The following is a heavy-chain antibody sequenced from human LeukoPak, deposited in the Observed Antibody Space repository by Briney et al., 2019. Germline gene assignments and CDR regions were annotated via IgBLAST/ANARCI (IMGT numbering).Heavy chain of an antibody. Sequence: GGPLRLSCAASGFTFSDYYMSWIRQAPGKGLEWVSYISSSGSTIYYADSVKGRFTISRDNAKNSLYLQRNSLRAEDTAVYYCASSGEMATIMVYWGQGTLVTVSS. V-gene: IGHV3-11*01. D-gene: IGHD5-24*01. CDR1: GFTFSDYY. J-gene: IGHJ4*02. CDR2: ISSSGSTI. CDR3: ASSGEMATIMVY.